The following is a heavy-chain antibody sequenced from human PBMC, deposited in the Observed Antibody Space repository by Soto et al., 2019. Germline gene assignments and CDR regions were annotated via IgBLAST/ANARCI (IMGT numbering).Heavy chain of an antibody. CDR2: IIPIFGTA. V-gene: IGHV1-69*13. J-gene: IGHJ5*02. D-gene: IGHD3-22*01. CDR3: ATRGFGYYYDSSGYQFDP. CDR1: GGTFSSYA. Sequence: GASVKVSWKASGGTFSSYAISWVRQAPGQGLEWMGGIIPIFGTANYAQKFQGRVTITADESTSTAYMELSSLRSEDTAVYYCATRGFGYYYDSSGYQFDPWGQGTLVTVSS.